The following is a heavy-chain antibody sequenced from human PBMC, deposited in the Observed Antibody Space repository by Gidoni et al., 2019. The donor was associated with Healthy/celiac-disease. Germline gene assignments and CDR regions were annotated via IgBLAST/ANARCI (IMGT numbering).Heavy chain of an antibody. J-gene: IGHJ4*02. V-gene: IGHV4-39*01. Sequence: QLQLQESGPGLVKPSETLSLTCTVSGGSISSSSYYWGWIRQPPGKGLEWIGSIYYSGSTYYNPSLKSRVTISVDTSKNQFSLKLSSVTAADTAVYYCASPRVWGSYRHDYWGQGTLVTVSS. CDR1: GGSISSSSYY. D-gene: IGHD3-16*02. CDR3: ASPRVWGSYRHDY. CDR2: IYYSGST.